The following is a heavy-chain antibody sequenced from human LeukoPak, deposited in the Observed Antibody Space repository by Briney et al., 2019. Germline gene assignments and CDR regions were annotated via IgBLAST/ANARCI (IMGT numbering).Heavy chain of an antibody. V-gene: IGHV1-69*04. D-gene: IGHD2-15*01. CDR2: IIPILGIA. J-gene: IGHJ6*02. CDR3: ASSGSTIYDCSGGSCYSMDV. Sequence: SVKVSCKAPGGTFSSYAISWVRQAPGQGLEWMGRIIPILGIANYAQKFQGRVTITADKSTSTAYMELSSLRSEDTAVYYCASSGSTIYDCSGGSCYSMDVWGQGTTVTVSS. CDR1: GGTFSSYA.